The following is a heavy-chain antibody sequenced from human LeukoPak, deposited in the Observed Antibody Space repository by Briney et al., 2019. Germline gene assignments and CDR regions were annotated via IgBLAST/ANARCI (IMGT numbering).Heavy chain of an antibody. CDR3: ARGKIGYYYGDYDGY. V-gene: IGHV3-48*02. CDR1: GFTFSSYD. CDR2: ISTISSTK. J-gene: IGHJ4*02. Sequence: GGSLRLSCAASGFTFSSYDMNWVRQDPGKGLVWVSYISTISSTKYYADSVKGRFTISRDNAKNSLYLQMNSLRDEDTAVYYCARGKIGYYYGDYDGYWGQGTLVTVSS. D-gene: IGHD4-17*01.